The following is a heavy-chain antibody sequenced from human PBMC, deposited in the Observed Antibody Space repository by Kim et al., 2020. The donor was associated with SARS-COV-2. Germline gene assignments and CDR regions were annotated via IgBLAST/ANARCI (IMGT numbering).Heavy chain of an antibody. CDR1: GFTFSKYD. CDR2: ISAGGTT. J-gene: IGHJ3*02. CDR3: VKPMVVGTTLSGLYI. D-gene: IGHD1-26*01. Sequence: GGSLRLSCAASGFTFSKYDMTWVRQAPGIGPEWVSAISAGGTTYYAESLQGRFIISRDNSKNTLYLQLIRLGVDDTAVYYCVKPMVVGTTLSGLYIWGQG. V-gene: IGHV3-23*01.